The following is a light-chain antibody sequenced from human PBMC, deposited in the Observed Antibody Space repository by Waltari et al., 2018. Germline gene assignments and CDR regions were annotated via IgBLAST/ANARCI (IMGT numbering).Light chain of an antibody. CDR1: QSVGRS. Sequence: EIVLTQSPGTLSLSPGERATLSCRASQSVGRSLAWYQQKPGQAPRLLIYGASSRATGVPDGFSGSGSGTDFSLTISRLEPEDFAVYYCQHYVRLSVSFGQGTKVEIK. CDR2: GAS. V-gene: IGKV3-20*01. CDR3: QHYVRLSVS. J-gene: IGKJ1*01.